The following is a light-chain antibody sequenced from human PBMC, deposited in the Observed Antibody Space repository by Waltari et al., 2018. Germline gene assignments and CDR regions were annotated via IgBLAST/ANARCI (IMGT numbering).Light chain of an antibody. CDR1: QGIGND. J-gene: IGKJ3*01. Sequence: AIQMAQSPSSLSAYVGDRVTISCRTSQGIGNDLGWYQQKPGKAPKLPSYAASSLQSWVSSRFSGSGSGTEFTLTISSLQPEDFATYYCLQDYDYPFTFGPGTKVEI. CDR3: LQDYDYPFT. CDR2: AAS. V-gene: IGKV1-6*01.